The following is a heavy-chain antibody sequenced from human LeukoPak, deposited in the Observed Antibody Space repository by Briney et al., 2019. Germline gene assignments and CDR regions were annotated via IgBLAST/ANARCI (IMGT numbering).Heavy chain of an antibody. CDR2: ISYDGSNK. D-gene: IGHD6-13*01. Sequence: TGRSLRLSCAASGFPFSSYAMHWVRPAPGKGLEWVAVISYDGSNKYYADSVKGRFTISRDTSKNTLYLQMNSLRAEDTAMYYCVRDRCSSCHYFDCWGQGTLVTVSS. J-gene: IGHJ4*02. V-gene: IGHV3-30-3*01. CDR3: VRDRCSSCHYFDC. CDR1: GFPFSSYA.